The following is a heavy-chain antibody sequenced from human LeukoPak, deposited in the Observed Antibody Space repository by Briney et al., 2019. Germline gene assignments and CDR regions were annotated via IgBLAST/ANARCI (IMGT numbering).Heavy chain of an antibody. Sequence: GGSLRLSCAASGFTFSSYAMSWVRQAPGKGLEWVSAISGSGGSTYCADSVKGRFTISRDNAKNSLYLQMNSLRAEDTAVYYCAGEGVVVVAAIRYAFDIWGQGTMVTVSS. J-gene: IGHJ3*02. V-gene: IGHV3-23*01. CDR2: ISGSGGST. D-gene: IGHD2-15*01. CDR3: AGEGVVVVAAIRYAFDI. CDR1: GFTFSSYA.